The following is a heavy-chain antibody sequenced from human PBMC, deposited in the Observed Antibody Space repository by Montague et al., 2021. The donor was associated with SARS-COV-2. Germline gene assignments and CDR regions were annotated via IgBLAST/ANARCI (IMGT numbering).Heavy chain of an antibody. CDR2: IYNGGTT. Sequence: SETLSLTCTVSGDSIRNSDYSWGWVRQPPGKGLEWIGNIYNGGTTFYNPSLKSRVTIFVDTSKNQFSLKLSSVTAADTAVYYCATHTGYPQNDFGFWGQGTLVTVSS. CDR3: ATHTGYPQNDFGF. V-gene: IGHV4-39*01. D-gene: IGHD2-15*01. J-gene: IGHJ4*02. CDR1: GDSIRNSDYS.